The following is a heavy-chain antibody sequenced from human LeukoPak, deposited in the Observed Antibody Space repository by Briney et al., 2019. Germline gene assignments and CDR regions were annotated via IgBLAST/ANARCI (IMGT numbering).Heavy chain of an antibody. CDR3: ARVGSGQDWFDP. J-gene: IGHJ5*02. Sequence: ASVKVSCKASGGTFSSYAISWVRQAPGQGLEWMGGIIPIFGTANYAQKFQSRVTITADESTSTAYMELSSLRSEDTAVYYCARVGSGQDWFDPWGQGTLVTVSS. D-gene: IGHD3-10*01. V-gene: IGHV1-69*13. CDR2: IIPIFGTA. CDR1: GGTFSSYA.